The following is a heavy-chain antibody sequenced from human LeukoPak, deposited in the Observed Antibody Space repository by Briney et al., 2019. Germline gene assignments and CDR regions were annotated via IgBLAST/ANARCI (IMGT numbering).Heavy chain of an antibody. CDR2: MNHSGST. CDR1: GGSFSGYY. D-gene: IGHD3-10*01. J-gene: IGHJ4*02. V-gene: IGHV4-34*01. CDR3: ARVGRINTMVRGVKRGNFDY. Sequence: PSETLSLTCAVYGGSFSGYYWSWIRQPPGKGLEWIGEMNHSGSTNYNPSLKSRVTISVDTSKNQFSLKLSSVTAADTAVYYCARVGRINTMVRGVKRGNFDYWGQGTLVTVSS.